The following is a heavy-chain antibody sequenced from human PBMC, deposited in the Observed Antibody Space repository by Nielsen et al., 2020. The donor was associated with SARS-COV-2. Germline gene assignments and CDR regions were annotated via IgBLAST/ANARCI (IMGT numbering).Heavy chain of an antibody. J-gene: IGHJ6*02. CDR2: IIPILGIA. CDR1: GGTFSSYT. D-gene: IGHD2-2*01. V-gene: IGHV1-69*04. Sequence: VKVSCKASGGTFSSYTISWVRQAPGQGLEWMGRIIPILGIANYAQKFQGRVTITADKSTSRAYMELSSLRSEDTAVYYCARDDQPYLTYYYYYGMDVWGQGTTVTVSS. CDR3: ARDDQPYLTYYYYYGMDV.